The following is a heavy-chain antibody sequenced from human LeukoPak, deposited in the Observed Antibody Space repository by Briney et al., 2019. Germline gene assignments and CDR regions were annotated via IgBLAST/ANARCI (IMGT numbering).Heavy chain of an antibody. CDR3: ARRKSGTTIFDAFDI. Sequence: ASVKVSCKASGYIFTSYDINWVRQATGQGLEWMGWMNPNSGNTGYAQKFQGRVTMTRNTSISTACMELSSLRSEDTAVYYCARRKSGTTIFDAFDIWGQGTMVTVSS. V-gene: IGHV1-8*01. J-gene: IGHJ3*02. CDR1: GYIFTSYD. CDR2: MNPNSGNT. D-gene: IGHD3-10*01.